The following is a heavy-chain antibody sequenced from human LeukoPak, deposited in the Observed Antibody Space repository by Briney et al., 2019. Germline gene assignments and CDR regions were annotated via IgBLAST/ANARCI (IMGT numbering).Heavy chain of an antibody. J-gene: IGHJ4*02. CDR3: ARAGNSWKQLWSGGVFDY. CDR1: GFTFSDYY. D-gene: IGHD5-18*01. CDR2: ISSSSSYT. V-gene: IGHV3-11*06. Sequence: AGGSLRLSCAASGFTFSDYYMSWIRQAPGKGLEWVSYISSSSSYTNYADSVKGRFTISRDNAKNSLYLQMNSLRAEDTAVYYCARAGNSWKQLWSGGVFDYWGQGTLVTVSS.